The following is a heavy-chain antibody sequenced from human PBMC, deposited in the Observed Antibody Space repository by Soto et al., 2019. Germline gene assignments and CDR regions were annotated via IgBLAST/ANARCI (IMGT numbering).Heavy chain of an antibody. D-gene: IGHD3-16*01. J-gene: IGHJ6*02. Sequence: EVQLVESGGGLVQPGGSLRLSCAASGFTFSNYHMDWVRQAPGKGLEWVSYISKESAAIYYADSVKGRFTISRDNAKSSLYLKMNTLGAEATGVYYCARDVWGYAMDVWGQGTTVTVSS. CDR2: ISKESAAI. V-gene: IGHV3-48*03. CDR3: ARDVWGYAMDV. CDR1: GFTFSNYH.